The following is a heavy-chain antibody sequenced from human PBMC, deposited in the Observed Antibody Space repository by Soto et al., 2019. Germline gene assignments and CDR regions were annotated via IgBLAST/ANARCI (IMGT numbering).Heavy chain of an antibody. J-gene: IGHJ3*02. CDR1: GFTFSSYV. CDR3: AKGGPDCARTTCYLLVAFDI. D-gene: IGHD2-2*01. V-gene: IGHV3-30*18. CDR2: ISHDGSNK. Sequence: QVRLVQSGGGVVQPGRSLRLSCAASGFTFSSYVTHWVRQAPGKGLEWVAAISHDGSNKYYADSVKGRFTISRDNSKNTLYLQMNSLRTEDTAVYYCAKGGPDCARTTCYLLVAFDIWGQGTMVTVSS.